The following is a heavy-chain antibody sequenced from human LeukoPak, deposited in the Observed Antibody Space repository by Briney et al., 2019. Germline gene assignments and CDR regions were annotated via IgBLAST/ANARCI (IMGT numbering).Heavy chain of an antibody. CDR2: VYYSGST. V-gene: IGHV4-39*01. D-gene: IGHD3-10*01. Sequence: SETLSLTCTVSGGSISSSSYYWGWIRQPPGKGLEWIGSVYYSGSTYYNPSLQSRVTISVDTSKNQFSLKLTSVTAADTAVYYCARHYYSGSGTYRPLDPWGQGTLVTVSS. J-gene: IGHJ5*02. CDR3: ARHYYSGSGTYRPLDP. CDR1: GGSISSSSYY.